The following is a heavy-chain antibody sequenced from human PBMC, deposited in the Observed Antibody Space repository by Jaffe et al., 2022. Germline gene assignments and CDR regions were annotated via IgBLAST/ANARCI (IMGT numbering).Heavy chain of an antibody. CDR2: IKQDGSEK. V-gene: IGHV3-7*01. D-gene: IGHD7-27*01. J-gene: IGHJ4*02. Sequence: EVQLVESGGGLVQPGGSLRLSCAASGFTFSSYWMSWVRQAPGKGLEWVANIKQDGSEKYYVDSVKGRFTISRDNAKNSLYLQMNSLRAEDTAVYYCAREVEDSGDGGFDYWGQGTLVTVSS. CDR1: GFTFSSYW. CDR3: AREVEDSGDGGFDY.